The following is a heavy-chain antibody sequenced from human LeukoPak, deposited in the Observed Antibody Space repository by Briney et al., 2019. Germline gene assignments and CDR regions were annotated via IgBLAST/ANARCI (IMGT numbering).Heavy chain of an antibody. CDR1: GGSLSTYF. V-gene: IGHV4-4*07. J-gene: IGHJ2*01. CDR2: IYISGST. CDR3: ARVLAYDPHWYFDL. Sequence: SETLSLTCTVSGGSLSTYFWSWIRQPAGKGLEWIGRIYISGSTVYNPSLKSRITMSLDTSKNQFSLNLSSVTAADTAVYYCARVLAYDPHWYFDLWGRGALVTVSS. D-gene: IGHD3-3*01.